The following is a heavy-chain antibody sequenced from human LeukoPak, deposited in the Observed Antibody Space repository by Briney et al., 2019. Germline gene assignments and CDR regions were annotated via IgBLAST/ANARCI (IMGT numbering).Heavy chain of an antibody. D-gene: IGHD2-15*01. V-gene: IGHV1-69*05. J-gene: IGHJ4*02. Sequence: SVKVSCKXSGGTFSSYAISWVRQAPGQGLEGMGRISPIFGTANYAQKFQGRVTITTDESTSTAYMELSSLRSEDTAVYYCAEGGYCSGGSCYSLSGWGQGTLVTVSS. CDR3: AEGGYCSGGSCYSLSG. CDR2: ISPIFGTA. CDR1: GGTFSSYA.